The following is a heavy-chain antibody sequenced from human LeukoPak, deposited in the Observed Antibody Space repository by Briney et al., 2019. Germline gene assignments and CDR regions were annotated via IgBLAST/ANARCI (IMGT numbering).Heavy chain of an antibody. D-gene: IGHD6-13*01. Sequence: GGSLRLSCAASGFTFSSYGMHWVRQAPGKGLEWVAFIRYDGSNKYYADSVKGRFTISRDNSKNTLYLQMNSLRAEDTAVYYCAKDPGSREAGIAAADYWGQGTLVTVSS. CDR1: GFTFSSYG. CDR3: AKDPGSREAGIAAADY. CDR2: IRYDGSNK. J-gene: IGHJ4*02. V-gene: IGHV3-30*02.